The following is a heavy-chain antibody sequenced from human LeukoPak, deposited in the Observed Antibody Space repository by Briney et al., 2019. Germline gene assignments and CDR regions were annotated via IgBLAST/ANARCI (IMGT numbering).Heavy chain of an antibody. J-gene: IGHJ4*02. D-gene: IGHD2-21*01. CDR1: GASISGSGYY. CDR3: ARVGGDLTDFDY. Sequence: SETLSLTCTVPGASISGSGYYWGWIRQPPGKGLEWIGSIYSSGSTYYNASLQSRVTISIETSKNQISLRLNSVTAADTAVYFCARVGGDLTDFDYWGQGTLVTVSS. CDR2: IYSSGST. V-gene: IGHV4-39*02.